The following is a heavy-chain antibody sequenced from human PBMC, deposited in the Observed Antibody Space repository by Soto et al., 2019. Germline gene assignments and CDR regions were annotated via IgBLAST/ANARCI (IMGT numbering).Heavy chain of an antibody. V-gene: IGHV3-33*08. CDR1: GFTFSSYG. CDR2: IWYDGSNK. D-gene: IGHD6-13*01. Sequence: VQLVESGGGLVQPGGSLRLSCAASGFTFSSYGMHWVRQAPGKGLEWVAVIWYDGSNKYYADSVKGRFTISRDNSKNTLYLQMNSLRAEDTAVYYCARVGGIAAAGDYYYYGMDVWGQGTTVTVSS. CDR3: ARVGGIAAAGDYYYYGMDV. J-gene: IGHJ6*02.